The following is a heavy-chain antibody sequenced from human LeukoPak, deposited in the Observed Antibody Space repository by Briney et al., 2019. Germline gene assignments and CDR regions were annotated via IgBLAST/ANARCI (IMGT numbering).Heavy chain of an antibody. CDR3: ARDSVYATNWYDP. Sequence: SETLSLTCAVSGASISSSNWNWIRQAPGKGLEWIGYITFSGGTNYHPSLGSRVTISLDMSKNQFSLKLTSVTAADTAIYYCARDSVYATNWYDPWGQGTLVTVSS. D-gene: IGHD2-8*01. CDR1: GASISSSN. V-gene: IGHV4-59*01. CDR2: ITFSGGT. J-gene: IGHJ5*02.